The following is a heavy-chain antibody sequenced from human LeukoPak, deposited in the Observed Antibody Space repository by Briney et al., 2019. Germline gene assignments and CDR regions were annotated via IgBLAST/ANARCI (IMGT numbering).Heavy chain of an antibody. CDR2: IYYSGST. Sequence: SEPLSLTCTVSGGSISSYYWSWIRQPPGKGLEWIGYIYYSGSTNYNPSLKSRVTISVDTSKNQFSLKLTSVTAADTAVYYCARVVGYCSGGSCYYYYGMDVWGKGTTVTVSS. V-gene: IGHV4-59*01. CDR3: ARVVGYCSGGSCYYYYGMDV. D-gene: IGHD2-15*01. J-gene: IGHJ6*04. CDR1: GGSISSYY.